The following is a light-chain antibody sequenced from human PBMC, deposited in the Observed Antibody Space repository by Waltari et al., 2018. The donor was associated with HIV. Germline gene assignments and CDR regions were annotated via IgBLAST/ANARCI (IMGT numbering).Light chain of an antibody. Sequence: SYDLTQPPSVSVSPGQTASITCSGDKLGDKYACWYQQKPGQSPVLVIYQDTKRPPGIPERFSGSNSGNTATLTISGTQAIDEADYYCQAWDSSTGFGGGTKLTVL. J-gene: IGLJ2*01. CDR2: QDT. CDR1: KLGDKY. CDR3: QAWDSSTG. V-gene: IGLV3-1*01.